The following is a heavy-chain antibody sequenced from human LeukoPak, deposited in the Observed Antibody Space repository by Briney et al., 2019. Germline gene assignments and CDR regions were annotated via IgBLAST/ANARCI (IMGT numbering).Heavy chain of an antibody. CDR3: ARLLWFGETHYYMDV. V-gene: IGHV4-4*07. D-gene: IGHD3-10*01. CDR2: IDTSGNT. CDR1: GDSISSYC. Sequence: SETLSLTCTVSGDSISSYCWSWTRQPAGKGLEWIGRIDTSGNTNYNPSLKSRVTMSVDTSKNQFSLKLSSVTAADTAVYFCARLLWFGETHYYMDVWGKGTTVTISS. J-gene: IGHJ6*03.